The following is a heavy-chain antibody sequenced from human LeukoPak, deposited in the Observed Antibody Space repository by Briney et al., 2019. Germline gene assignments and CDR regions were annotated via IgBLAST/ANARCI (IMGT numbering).Heavy chain of an antibody. CDR3: AREGYFRDFDY. CDR2: ISYDGSNE. J-gene: IGHJ4*02. V-gene: IGHV3-30*04. D-gene: IGHD2-15*01. CDR1: GFTFSSYV. Sequence: PGGSLRLSCAASGFTFSSYVMHWVRQAQGKGLEWVAIISYDGSNEYYADSVKGRFTISRDNSKNTLYLQMNSLRAADTAVYYCAREGYFRDFDYWGQGTLVTVSS.